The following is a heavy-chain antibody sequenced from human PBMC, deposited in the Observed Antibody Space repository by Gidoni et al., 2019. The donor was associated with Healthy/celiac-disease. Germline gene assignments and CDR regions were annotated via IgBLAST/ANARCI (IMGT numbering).Heavy chain of an antibody. CDR2: IYYSGST. V-gene: IGHV4-39*01. CDR3: ARLPRMATTYSEDY. CDR1: GGSFSSSSYY. Sequence: QLQLQESGPGLVKPSETLSLTCTVSGGSFSSSSYYWGWIRQPPGKGLEWIGSIYYSGSTYYNPSLKSRVTISVDTSKNQFSLKLSSVTAADTAVYYCARLPRMATTYSEDYWGQGTLVTVSS. D-gene: IGHD5-12*01. J-gene: IGHJ4*02.